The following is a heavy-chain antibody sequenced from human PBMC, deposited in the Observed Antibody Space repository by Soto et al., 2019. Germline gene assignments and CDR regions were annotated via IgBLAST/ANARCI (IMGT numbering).Heavy chain of an antibody. CDR3: ARSGYYSSGWFDY. J-gene: IGHJ4*02. Sequence: LRLSCAASGFTFSSYAMHWVRQAPGKGLEWVAVISYDGSNKYYADSVKGRFTISRANSKNTLYLQMNSLSAEDTAVYSCARSGYYSSGWFDYWGQGTLVTVSS. CDR2: ISYDGSNK. CDR1: GFTFSSYA. D-gene: IGHD6-19*01. V-gene: IGHV3-30*14.